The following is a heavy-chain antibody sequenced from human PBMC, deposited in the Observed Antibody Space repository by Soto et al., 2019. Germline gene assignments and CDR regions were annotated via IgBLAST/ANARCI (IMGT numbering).Heavy chain of an antibody. CDR2: ISSSSSTI. Sequence: LRLSCAASGFTFSSYSMNWVRQAPGKGLEWVSYISSSSSTIYYADSVKGRSTISRDNAKNSLYLQMNSLRDEDTAVYYCARDDTAGDYYGMDVWGQGTTVTVSS. CDR1: GFTFSSYS. CDR3: ARDDTAGDYYGMDV. V-gene: IGHV3-48*02. D-gene: IGHD5-18*01. J-gene: IGHJ6*02.